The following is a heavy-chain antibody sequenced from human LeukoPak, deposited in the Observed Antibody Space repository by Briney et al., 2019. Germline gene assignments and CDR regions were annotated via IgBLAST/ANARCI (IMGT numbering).Heavy chain of an antibody. Sequence: GGSLRLSCGASGFTVSNYSMNWVRQSPGKGLEWVSYINLYSTYIYYADSVRGRFTISRDNAKNSVYLQMNSLRAEDTAVYYCARDGRTRYEIDYWGQGTLVTVSS. CDR3: ARDGRTRYEIDY. V-gene: IGHV3-21*05. J-gene: IGHJ4*02. CDR2: INLYSTYI. CDR1: GFTVSNYS. D-gene: IGHD1/OR15-1a*01.